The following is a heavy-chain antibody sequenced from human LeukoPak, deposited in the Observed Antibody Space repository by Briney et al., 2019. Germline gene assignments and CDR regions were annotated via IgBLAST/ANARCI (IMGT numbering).Heavy chain of an antibody. Sequence: ASVKVSCKASGYIFTDYAINWVRQAPGERLEWMGWINAGNGNTKYSQKFQGRVTITRDRSASTAYMELNSLGSEDTAVYYCARGRWSTTTASYYFDSWGQGSLVTVS. V-gene: IGHV1-3*01. CDR3: ARGRWSTTTASYYFDS. D-gene: IGHD5/OR15-5a*01. CDR1: GYIFTDYA. CDR2: INAGNGNT. J-gene: IGHJ4*02.